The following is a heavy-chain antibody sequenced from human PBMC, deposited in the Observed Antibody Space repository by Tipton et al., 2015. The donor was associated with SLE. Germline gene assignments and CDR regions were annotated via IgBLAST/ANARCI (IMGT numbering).Heavy chain of an antibody. V-gene: IGHV4-39*07. D-gene: IGHD6-19*01. Sequence: TPSLTCTVSGGSISSSSYYWGWIRQPPGKGLEWIGSIYYSGSTYYNPSLKSRVTISVDTSKNQFSLKLSSVTAADTAVYYCARSFRGSSVVRRAFDIWGQGTMVTVSS. CDR2: IYYSGST. CDR3: ARSFRGSSVVRRAFDI. CDR1: GGSISSSSYY. J-gene: IGHJ3*02.